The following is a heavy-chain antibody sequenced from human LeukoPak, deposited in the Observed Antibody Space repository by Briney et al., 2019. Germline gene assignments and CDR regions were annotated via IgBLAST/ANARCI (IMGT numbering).Heavy chain of an antibody. CDR2: ISGSGGST. J-gene: IGHJ4*02. CDR1: GFTFSSYA. V-gene: IGHV3-23*01. CDR3: AKGTYCDFWSGYYLRPEAIFDY. D-gene: IGHD3-3*01. Sequence: GGSLRLSCAASGFTFSSYAMSWVRQAPGKGLEWVSAISGSGGSTYYADSVKGRFTISRDNSKNTLYLQMNSLRAEDTAVYYCAKGTYCDFWSGYYLRPEAIFDYWGQGTLVAVSS.